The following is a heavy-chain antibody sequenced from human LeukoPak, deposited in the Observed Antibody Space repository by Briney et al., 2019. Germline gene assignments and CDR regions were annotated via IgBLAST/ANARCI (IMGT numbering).Heavy chain of an antibody. CDR2: IYYTGST. J-gene: IGHJ6*03. CDR3: ARAPRGEVVITAALHYYNMDV. D-gene: IGHD3-22*01. V-gene: IGHV4-59*08. CDR1: GGSISSYY. Sequence: SETLSLTCTVSGGSISSYYWSCIRQPPGKGLEWIGYIYYTGSTNYNPSLKSRVTISVDTSKNQFSLKLSSVTAADTAVYYCARAPRGEVVITAALHYYNMDVWGKGTTVTVS.